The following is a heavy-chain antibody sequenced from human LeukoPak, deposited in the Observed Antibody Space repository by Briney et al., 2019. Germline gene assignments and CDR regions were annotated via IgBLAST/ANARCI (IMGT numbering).Heavy chain of an antibody. Sequence: PSETLSLTCTVSGGSISSYYWSWIRQPPGKGLEWIGYIYYSGSTNYNPSLKSRVTISVDTSKNQFSLKLSSVTAADTAVYYCARALVVVPAAPPTWFDPWGQGTLVTVSS. D-gene: IGHD2-2*01. J-gene: IGHJ5*02. CDR3: ARALVVVPAAPPTWFDP. CDR1: GGSISSYY. CDR2: IYYSGST. V-gene: IGHV4-59*01.